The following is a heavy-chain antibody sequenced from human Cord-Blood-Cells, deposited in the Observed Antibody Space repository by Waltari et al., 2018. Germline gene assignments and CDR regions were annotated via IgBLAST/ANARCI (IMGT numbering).Heavy chain of an antibody. CDR3: ARGGYDSSGYYYYYYYGMDV. D-gene: IGHD3-22*01. CDR1: GGSFSGYY. V-gene: IGHV4-34*01. J-gene: IGHJ6*02. Sequence: QVQLQQWGAGLLKPSETLSLTCAVYGGSFSGYYWSWIRQPPGKGLEWIGEINHSGSTNYNPSLKSRVTISVDTSKNQFSLKLSSVTAADTAVYYCARGGYDSSGYYYYYYYGMDVWGQGP. CDR2: INHSGST.